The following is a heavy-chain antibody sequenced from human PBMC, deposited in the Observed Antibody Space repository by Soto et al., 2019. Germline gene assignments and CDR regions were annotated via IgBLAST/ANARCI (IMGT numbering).Heavy chain of an antibody. J-gene: IGHJ5*02. CDR3: AGDPDSHYNDSHASSNP. Sequence: QVQLVQSGAEVKKPGSSVKVSCKASGGTFSTYTITWVRQAPGQGLEWMGRIIPIIGIINYAQKFQGRVTITADKFTGTAYMELTGLRSDDTAVYYCAGDPDSHYNDSHASSNPWGQGTLVTVSS. V-gene: IGHV1-69*08. CDR2: IIPIIGII. D-gene: IGHD4-4*01. CDR1: GGTFSTYT.